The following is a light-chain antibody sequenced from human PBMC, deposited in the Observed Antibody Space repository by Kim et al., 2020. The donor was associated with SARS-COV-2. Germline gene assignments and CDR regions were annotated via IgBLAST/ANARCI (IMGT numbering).Light chain of an antibody. CDR2: GAS. V-gene: IGKV3-20*01. CDR1: QSVSSSY. CDR3: QQYGSSPKT. J-gene: IGKJ1*01. Sequence: SPGERATLACRASQSVSSSYLGWYQKKAGRAPSLLIDGASSRATGIPDRISGSGAATDFTLTISRLEAEDFTEYYWQQYGSSPKTFGQGTKVDIK.